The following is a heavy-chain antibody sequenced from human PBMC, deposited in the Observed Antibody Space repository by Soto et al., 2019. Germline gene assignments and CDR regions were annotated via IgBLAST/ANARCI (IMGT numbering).Heavy chain of an antibody. CDR2: IWYDGSNK. Sequence: QVQLVESGGGVVQPGRYLRLSCAASGFTFSTYGMHWVRQAPGKGLEWVAVIWYDGSNKYYADSVRGRFTISRDNSKKTLYLQMNSLRSEDTDVYYCARASGPYDYWGQGTLVTVSS. J-gene: IGHJ4*02. V-gene: IGHV3-33*01. CDR1: GFTFSTYG. CDR3: ARASGPYDY.